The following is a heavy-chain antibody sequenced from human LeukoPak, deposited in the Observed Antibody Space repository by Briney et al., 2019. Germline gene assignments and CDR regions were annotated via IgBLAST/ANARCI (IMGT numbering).Heavy chain of an antibody. D-gene: IGHD6-19*01. CDR1: GFTFSSCG. CDR2: IWYDGSNK. V-gene: IGHV3-33*08. Sequence: GRSLRLSCAASGFTFSSCGMHWVRQAPGKGLEWVAVIWYDGSNKYYADSVKGRFTISRDNSKNTLYLQMNSLRAEDTAVYYCAIDSIAVAGTFFGSEAFDIWGQGTMVTVSS. CDR3: AIDSIAVAGTFFGSEAFDI. J-gene: IGHJ3*02.